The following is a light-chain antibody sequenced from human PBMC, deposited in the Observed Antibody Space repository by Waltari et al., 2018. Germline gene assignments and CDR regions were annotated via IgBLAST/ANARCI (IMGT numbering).Light chain of an antibody. Sequence: DIQVTQSPSSLSASVGDTVTITCRASQGMNSWLAWYQQKPGKAPRSLIYATSTLQGGTPSRFSGSGYGTDFTLTIDSLQPEDFATYYCQQYYTFPPTFGGGTKVEIK. CDR1: QGMNSW. CDR3: QQYYTFPPT. J-gene: IGKJ4*01. CDR2: ATS. V-gene: IGKV1D-16*01.